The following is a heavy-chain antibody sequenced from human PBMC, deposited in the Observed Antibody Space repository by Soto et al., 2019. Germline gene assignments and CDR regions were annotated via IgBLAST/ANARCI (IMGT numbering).Heavy chain of an antibody. CDR1: GYTYGSYY. CDR3: ARTPFDYDRFPFFFDI. D-gene: IGHD3-22*01. V-gene: IGHV1-46*01. Sequence: GTSVKVSCAASGYTYGSYYIHWVRQAPGQGLEWMGIINPSGGNTNYAQKFQGRVTMTRDTSTSTVYMELSSLRSEDTAVYYCARTPFDYDRFPFFFDIWGQGKMVTVSS. CDR2: INPSGGNT. J-gene: IGHJ3*02.